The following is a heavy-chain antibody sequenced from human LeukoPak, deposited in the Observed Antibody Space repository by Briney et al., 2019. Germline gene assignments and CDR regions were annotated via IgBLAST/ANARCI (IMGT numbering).Heavy chain of an antibody. CDR3: ARDRVIAVAALYYLDY. CDR1: GFTVSSNY. D-gene: IGHD6-19*01. V-gene: IGHV3-53*01. Sequence: PGGSLRLSCAASGFTVSSNYMSWVRQAPGKGLEWVSVIYSGGSGDTTYYADSVKGRFTISRDSSKNTLYLQMNSLRAEDTAVYYCARDRVIAVAALYYLDYWGQGTLVTVSS. CDR2: IYSGGSGDTT. J-gene: IGHJ4*02.